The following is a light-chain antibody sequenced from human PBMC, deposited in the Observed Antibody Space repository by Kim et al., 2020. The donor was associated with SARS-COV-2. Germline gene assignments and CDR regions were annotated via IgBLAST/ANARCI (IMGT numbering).Light chain of an antibody. Sequence: SVSPGERATLSCRASQTIDRNLAWYRQKPGQAPRLLIYDASTRATDIPARFSGSGSGTDFTLTISSLQSEDFVVYYCHRYNNWPYTFGQGTRLEI. CDR3: HRYNNWPYT. CDR1: QTIDRN. V-gene: IGKV3-15*01. CDR2: DAS. J-gene: IGKJ2*01.